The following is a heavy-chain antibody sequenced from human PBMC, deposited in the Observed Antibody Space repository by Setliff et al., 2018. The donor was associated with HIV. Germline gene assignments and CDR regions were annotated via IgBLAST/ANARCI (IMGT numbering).Heavy chain of an antibody. CDR3: ARAGQWLFPDAFDI. V-gene: IGHV1-69*13. CDR2: IIPIFRPA. CDR1: GGTFSSYA. J-gene: IGHJ3*02. Sequence: SVKVSCKASGGTFSSYAISWVRQAPGQGLEWMGRIIPIFRPAKYAQKFQDRVTITADESTSTAYMELSSLRSEDTAVYYCARAGQWLFPDAFDIWGQGTMVTVSS. D-gene: IGHD6-19*01.